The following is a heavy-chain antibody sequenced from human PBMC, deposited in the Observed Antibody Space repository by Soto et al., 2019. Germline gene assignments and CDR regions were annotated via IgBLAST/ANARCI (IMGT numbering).Heavy chain of an antibody. CDR1: GGSISSSSYY. V-gene: IGHV4-39*01. Sequence: SETLSLTCTVSGGSISSSSYYWGCIRQPPGKGLEWIASIDYTGNTFYNPSLTSRVTISVDTSKNQFSLKVTSVTAADMAVYYCARINKGYGTDSCGQGTLVTVS. CDR2: IDYTGNT. J-gene: IGHJ4*02. D-gene: IGHD5-18*01. CDR3: ARINKGYGTDS.